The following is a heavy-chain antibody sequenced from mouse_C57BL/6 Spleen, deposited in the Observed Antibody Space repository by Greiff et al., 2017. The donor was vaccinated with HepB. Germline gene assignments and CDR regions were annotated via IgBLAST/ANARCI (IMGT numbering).Heavy chain of an antibody. D-gene: IGHD1-1*01. Sequence: QVQLQQSGPELVKPGASVKLSCKASGYTFTSYDMNWVKQRPGQGLEWIGWIYPRDGSTKYNEKFKGKATLTVDTSSSTAYMELHSLTSEDSAVYFCARYYYGSKGYFDVWGTGTTVTVSS. CDR1: GYTFTSYD. V-gene: IGHV1-85*01. CDR2: IYPRDGST. J-gene: IGHJ1*03. CDR3: ARYYYGSKGYFDV.